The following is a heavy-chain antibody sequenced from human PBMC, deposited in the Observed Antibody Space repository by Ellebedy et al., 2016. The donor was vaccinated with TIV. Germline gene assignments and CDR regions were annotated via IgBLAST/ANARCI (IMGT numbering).Heavy chain of an antibody. Sequence: GESLKISXAASGFTFSSYSMNWVRQAPGKGLEWVSYISSSSSTIYYADSVKGRFTISRDNAKNSLYLQMNSLRDKDTAVYYCAREGGSIPSYYFDYWGQGTLVTVSS. CDR2: ISSSSSTI. D-gene: IGHD2-15*01. J-gene: IGHJ4*02. CDR3: AREGGSIPSYYFDY. V-gene: IGHV3-48*02. CDR1: GFTFSSYS.